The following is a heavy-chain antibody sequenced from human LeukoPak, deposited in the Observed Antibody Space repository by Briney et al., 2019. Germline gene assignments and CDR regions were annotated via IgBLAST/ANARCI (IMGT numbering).Heavy chain of an antibody. J-gene: IGHJ4*02. CDR2: IQSDGSGT. D-gene: IGHD2-8*02. V-gene: IGHV3-74*01. CDR3: ARGNTGSIDH. CDR1: GFVFSNYW. Sequence: GGSLRLSCTASGFVFSNYWMLWVRQAPGKGLEWVSLIQSDGSGTTYTDSMKGRFIISRDNAKNTLYLQMTSLTAEDTAVYYCARGNTGSIDHWGQGTLVTVSS.